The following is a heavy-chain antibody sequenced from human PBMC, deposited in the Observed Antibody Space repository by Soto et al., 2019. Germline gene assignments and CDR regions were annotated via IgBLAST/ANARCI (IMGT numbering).Heavy chain of an antibody. Sequence: PSVKVSCKASGYTFTSYYMHWVRQAPGQGLEWMGIINPSGGSTSYAQKFQGRVTMTRDTSTSTVYMELSSLRSEDTAVYYCAGVPPTRQWLDYFGCWGQGTLVTVSS. J-gene: IGHJ4*02. D-gene: IGHD6-19*01. V-gene: IGHV1-46*01. CDR1: GYTFTSYY. CDR2: INPSGGST. CDR3: AGVPPTRQWLDYFGC.